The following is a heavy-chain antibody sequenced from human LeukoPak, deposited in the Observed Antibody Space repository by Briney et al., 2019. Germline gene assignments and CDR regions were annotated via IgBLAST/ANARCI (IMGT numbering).Heavy chain of an antibody. V-gene: IGHV3-74*01. D-gene: IGHD3-9*01. Sequence: PGGSLRLSCEASGFTFSSYGMYWVRQVPGKGLVWVSHINSDGSSTTYADSVKGRFTISRDNAKNTLYLQMNSLRAEDTAVYYCARTRYSFDYWGQGTLVTVSS. CDR2: INSDGSST. CDR3: ARTRYSFDY. J-gene: IGHJ4*02. CDR1: GFTFSSYG.